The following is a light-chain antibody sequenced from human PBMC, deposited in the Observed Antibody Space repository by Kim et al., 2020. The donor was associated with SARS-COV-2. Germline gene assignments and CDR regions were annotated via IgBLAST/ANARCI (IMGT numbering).Light chain of an antibody. CDR2: AAS. CDR1: QGIRHD. J-gene: IGKJ5*01. Sequence: AIQMTQSPSSLSASVGARVTITCRASQGIRHDLGWYQQKPGKAPKLLIFAASTLQNGVPSRFSGNGSGTDFTLTISDLQPEDFAVYYCLQDYSYPLTFGQGTRLEIK. V-gene: IGKV1-6*01. CDR3: LQDYSYPLT.